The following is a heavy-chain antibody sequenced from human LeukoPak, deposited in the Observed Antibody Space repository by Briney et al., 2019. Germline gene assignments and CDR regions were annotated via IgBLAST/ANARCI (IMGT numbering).Heavy chain of an antibody. Sequence: GESLKISCKGSGYSFPNYWIGWVRQMPGKGLEWMGVIYPGDSDTRYSPSFRGQVTISADKSISTAYLQWSSLKASDSAVYYCARHDYTRCGGDCYSLDSWGQGTLVAVSS. D-gene: IGHD2-21*02. J-gene: IGHJ4*02. CDR1: GYSFPNYW. CDR3: ARHDYTRCGGDCYSLDS. V-gene: IGHV5-51*01. CDR2: IYPGDSDT.